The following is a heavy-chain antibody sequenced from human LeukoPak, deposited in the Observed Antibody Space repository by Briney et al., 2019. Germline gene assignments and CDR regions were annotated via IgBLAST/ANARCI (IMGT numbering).Heavy chain of an antibody. J-gene: IGHJ4*02. D-gene: IGHD4-17*01. V-gene: IGHV3-7*01. CDR1: GFSISNYW. Sequence: GGSLRLSCAASGFSISNYWMSWVRQGPGKGLEWVASINPDGSAERYVDSVKGRFTISRDNAKNSMYLQMNSLSAEDPALFYCARLFGGVTTFDYWGQGTLVTVSS. CDR3: ARLFGGVTTFDY. CDR2: INPDGSAE.